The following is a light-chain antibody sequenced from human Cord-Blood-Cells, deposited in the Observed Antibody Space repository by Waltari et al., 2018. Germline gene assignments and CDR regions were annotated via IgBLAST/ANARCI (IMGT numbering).Light chain of an antibody. CDR1: SSDVRSYDR. CDR2: EGS. V-gene: IGLV2-23*01. Sequence: QSALTQPASVSGSPGPSITISCTRTSSDVRSYDRVSWDQQHPGKAPKLMIYEGSKRPSGVSNRFSGSKSGNTASLTISGLQAEDEADYYCCSYAGSSTPVFGGGTKLTVL. CDR3: CSYAGSSTPV. J-gene: IGLJ3*02.